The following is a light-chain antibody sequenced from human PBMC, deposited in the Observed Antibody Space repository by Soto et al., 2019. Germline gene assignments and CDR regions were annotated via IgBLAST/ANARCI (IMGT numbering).Light chain of an antibody. CDR1: SSDVGGYNY. Sequence: QSALTQPRSVSGSPGQSVTISCTGTSSDVGGYNYVSWYQQHPGKAPKLMIYDVTKRPSGVPDRFSGSKSGNTASLTISGLQAEDEADYYCCSFSGSPYVFGSGTMVTVL. CDR2: DVT. CDR3: CSFSGSPYV. V-gene: IGLV2-11*01. J-gene: IGLJ1*01.